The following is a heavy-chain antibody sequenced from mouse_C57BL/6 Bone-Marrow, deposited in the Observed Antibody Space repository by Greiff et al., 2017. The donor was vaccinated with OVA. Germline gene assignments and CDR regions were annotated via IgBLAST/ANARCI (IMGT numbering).Heavy chain of an antibody. CDR1: GYTFTDYY. D-gene: IGHD2-3*01. Sequence: VQLQQSGPELVKPGASVKISCKASGYTFTDYYMNWVKQSHGKSLEWIGDINPNNGGTSYNQKFKGKATLTVDKSSSTAYMELRSLTSEDSAVYYCAIRWLPAWFAYWGQGTLVTVSA. CDR3: AIRWLPAWFAY. J-gene: IGHJ3*01. CDR2: INPNNGGT. V-gene: IGHV1-26*01.